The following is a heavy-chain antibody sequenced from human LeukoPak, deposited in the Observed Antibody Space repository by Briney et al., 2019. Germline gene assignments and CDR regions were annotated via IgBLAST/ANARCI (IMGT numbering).Heavy chain of an antibody. CDR3: ARDPTTYYDFWSGYFDSDY. D-gene: IGHD3-3*01. CDR2: IYTSGST. CDR1: GGSISSYY. J-gene: IGHJ4*02. V-gene: IGHV4-4*07. Sequence: SETLSLTCTVSGGSISSYYWSWIRQPAGKGLEWIGRIYTSGSTNYNPSLKSRVTMSVDTSKNQFSLKLSSVTAADTAVYYCARDPTTYYDFWSGYFDSDYWGQGTLVTVSS.